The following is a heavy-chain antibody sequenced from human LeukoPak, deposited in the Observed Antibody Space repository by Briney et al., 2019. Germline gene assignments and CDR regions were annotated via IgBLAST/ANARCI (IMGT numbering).Heavy chain of an antibody. J-gene: IGHJ4*02. CDR1: GYTFTSYG. V-gene: IGHV1-18*01. Sequence: ASVKVSCKASGYTFTSYGISWVRQAPGQGLEWMGWISAYNGNTNYAQKLQGRVTMTTDTSTSTAYMELRSLRSDDTAVYYCAKIPQVGIFAVPNFDSWGQGTLVTVS. D-gene: IGHD3-3*01. CDR2: ISAYNGNT. CDR3: AKIPQVGIFAVPNFDS.